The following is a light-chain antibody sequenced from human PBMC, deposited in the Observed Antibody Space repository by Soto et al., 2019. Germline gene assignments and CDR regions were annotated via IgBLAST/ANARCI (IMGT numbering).Light chain of an antibody. CDR2: DVS. Sequence: LTQPPSASGSPGQSATISCTGTSSDVGGYNYVSWYQQHPGKSPKLMIYDVSKRPSGVPDRFSGSKSGNTASLTVSGLQAEDEADYYCSSYAGSNNVFGTGTKVTVL. CDR3: SSYAGSNNV. J-gene: IGLJ1*01. V-gene: IGLV2-8*01. CDR1: SSDVGGYNY.